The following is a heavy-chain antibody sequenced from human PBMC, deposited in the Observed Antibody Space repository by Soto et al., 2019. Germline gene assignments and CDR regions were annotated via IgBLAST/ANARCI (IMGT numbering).Heavy chain of an antibody. V-gene: IGHV3-21*01. CDR2: ISSSSSYI. CDR3: ARDMGSSWYPGNWFDP. J-gene: IGHJ5*02. CDR1: GFTFSSYS. D-gene: IGHD6-13*01. Sequence: GGSLRLSCAASGFTFSSYSMNWVRQAPGKGLEWVSSISSSSSYIYYADSVKGRFTISRDNAKNSLYLQMNSLRAEDTAVYYCARDMGSSWYPGNWFDPWGQGTLVTVSS.